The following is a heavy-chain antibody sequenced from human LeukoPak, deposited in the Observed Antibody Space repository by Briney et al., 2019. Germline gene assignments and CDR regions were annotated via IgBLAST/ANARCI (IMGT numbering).Heavy chain of an antibody. J-gene: IGHJ5*02. CDR2: IYTSGTT. Sequence: SETLSLTCSISGGSIGSSYFSWIRQPAGKGLEWIGRIYTSGTTNYNPSLESRVSMSIDTATNQFSLKVNSVTAADTAVYFCARGYGSGSYSTWGQGTLVSVSS. CDR3: ARGYGSGSYST. CDR1: GGSIGSSY. V-gene: IGHV4-4*07. D-gene: IGHD3-10*01.